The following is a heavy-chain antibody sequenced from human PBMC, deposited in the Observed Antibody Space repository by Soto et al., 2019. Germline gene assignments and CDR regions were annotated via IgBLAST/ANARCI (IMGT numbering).Heavy chain of an antibody. D-gene: IGHD2-2*01. V-gene: IGHV4-39*01. CDR3: ARRCRSVTRLWFTP. CDR2: IFYSGST. J-gene: IGHJ5*01. Sequence: PETLSDPSTVSRGIPRRTLYLWDWLRQPPGKGLEWIGSIFYSGSTYYNPSLKSRVTISVDTSKNQFSLTLTSVTAADTVVFFFARRCRSVTRLWFTPLVQGTLIT. CDR1: RGIPRRTLYL.